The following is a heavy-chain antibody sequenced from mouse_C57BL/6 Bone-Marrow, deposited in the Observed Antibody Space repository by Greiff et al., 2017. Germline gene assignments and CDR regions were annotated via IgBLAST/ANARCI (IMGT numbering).Heavy chain of an antibody. CDR1: GYTFTSYW. Sequence: QVQLQQPGAELVKPGASVKMSCKASGYTFTSYWITWVKQRPGQGLEWIGDIYPGSGSTNYNEKFKSKATLTVDTSSSTAYMQLSSLTSEASAVYDCAIITTVVATGAMDYWGQVASVTAS. J-gene: IGHJ4*01. CDR3: AIITTVVATGAMDY. CDR2: IYPGSGST. D-gene: IGHD1-1*01. V-gene: IGHV1-55*01.